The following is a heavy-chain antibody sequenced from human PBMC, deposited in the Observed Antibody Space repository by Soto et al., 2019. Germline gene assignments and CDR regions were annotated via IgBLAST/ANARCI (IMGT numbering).Heavy chain of an antibody. D-gene: IGHD6-6*01. Sequence: SETLSLTCTVSGGSISSYYWSWIRQPPGKGLEWIGYIYYSGGTNYNPSLKSRVTISVDTSKNQFSLKLSSVTAADTAVYYCASTGIAARPWDDYWGQGTLVTVSS. CDR1: GGSISSYY. J-gene: IGHJ4*02. CDR2: IYYSGGT. V-gene: IGHV4-59*08. CDR3: ASTGIAARPWDDY.